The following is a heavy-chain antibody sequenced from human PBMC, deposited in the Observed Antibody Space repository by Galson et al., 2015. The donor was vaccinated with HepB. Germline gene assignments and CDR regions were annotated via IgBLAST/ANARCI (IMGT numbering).Heavy chain of an antibody. CDR2: IDWDDDK. V-gene: IGHV2-70*11. CDR1: GFSLNVSGTC. CDR3: ARTPGYDTEGYRADAFDI. J-gene: IGHJ3*02. Sequence: PALVKPTQTLKLTCSFSGFSLNVSGTCVSWIRQSPGKALEWLARIDWDDDKTYSSSLKNRLTISKDTSKNQVVLTMTKMDPVDTATYYCARTPGYDTEGYRADAFDIWGQGTMVIVSS. D-gene: IGHD3-22*01.